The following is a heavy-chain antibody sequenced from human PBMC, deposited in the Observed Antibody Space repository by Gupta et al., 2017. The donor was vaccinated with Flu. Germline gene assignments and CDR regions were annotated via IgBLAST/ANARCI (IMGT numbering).Heavy chain of an antibody. Sequence: EVQLVESGGGLVKPGGSLRLSCAASGFTFSSYSMNWVRQAPGKGLEWVSSISSSSSYIYYADSVKGRFTISRDNAKNSLYLQMNSLRAEDTAVYYCASVDSSGYHNAFDIWGQGTMVTVSS. D-gene: IGHD3-22*01. J-gene: IGHJ3*02. CDR3: ASVDSSGYHNAFDI. CDR1: GFTFSSYS. V-gene: IGHV3-21*01. CDR2: ISSSSSYI.